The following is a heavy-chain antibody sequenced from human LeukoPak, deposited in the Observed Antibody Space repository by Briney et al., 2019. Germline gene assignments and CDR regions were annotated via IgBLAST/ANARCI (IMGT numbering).Heavy chain of an antibody. CDR3: ARVPYYDFWSGSEARFDY. CDR2: IYHSGST. Sequence: PSETLSLTCAVSGYSISSGYYWGWIRQPPGKGLEWIGSIYHSGSTYYNPSLKSRVTISVDTSKNQFSLKLSSVTAADTAAYYCARVPYYDFWSGSEARFDYWGQGTLVTVSS. V-gene: IGHV4-38-2*01. J-gene: IGHJ4*02. D-gene: IGHD3-3*01. CDR1: GYSISSGYY.